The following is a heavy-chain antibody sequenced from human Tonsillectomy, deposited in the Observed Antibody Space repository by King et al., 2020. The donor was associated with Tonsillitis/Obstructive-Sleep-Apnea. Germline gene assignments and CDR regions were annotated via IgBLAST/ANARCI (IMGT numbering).Heavy chain of an antibody. Sequence: QLVQSGGGLVQPGGSLRLSCAASGFTFSSYWMSWVRQAPGKGLEWVANIKQDGSEKYYVDYVKGRCTISRDNAKNSLYLQMNSLRAEDTAVYYCARTLGTTAMAFYFDYWGQGTLVTVSS. V-gene: IGHV3-7*03. CDR2: IKQDGSEK. J-gene: IGHJ4*02. D-gene: IGHD5-18*01. CDR3: ARTLGTTAMAFYFDY. CDR1: GFTFSSYW.